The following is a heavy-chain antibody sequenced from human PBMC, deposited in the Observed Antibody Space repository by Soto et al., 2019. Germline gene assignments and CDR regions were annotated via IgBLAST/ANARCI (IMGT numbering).Heavy chain of an antibody. CDR1: GGSISSSSYF. D-gene: IGHD4-17*01. V-gene: IGHV4-39*01. J-gene: IGHJ4*02. CDR3: ARHARTPVTQTGPFDY. CDR2: IYYSGST. Sequence: QLQLQESGPGLVKPSETLSLTCTVSGGSISSSSYFWGWIRQPPGKGLEWIGSIYYSGSTYYNPSLKSRITISVATSKNHFSLKMSSVTAADTAVYYCARHARTPVTQTGPFDYWGQGILVTVSS.